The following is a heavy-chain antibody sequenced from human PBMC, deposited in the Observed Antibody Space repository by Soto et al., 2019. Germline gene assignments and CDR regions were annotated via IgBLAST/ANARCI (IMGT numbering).Heavy chain of an antibody. D-gene: IGHD4-17*01. V-gene: IGHV1-3*01. J-gene: IGHJ5*02. CDR2: INVGKGNT. CDR3: ARDGGYYGDYAWFDP. Sequence: GASVKVSCKTSGYTFSTYILYWMRQAPGQRLEWMGWINVGKGNTKYSEKFQGRVTMTTDTSTSTAYMELRSLRSDDTAVYYCARDGGYYGDYAWFDPWGQGTLVTVSS. CDR1: GYTFSTYI.